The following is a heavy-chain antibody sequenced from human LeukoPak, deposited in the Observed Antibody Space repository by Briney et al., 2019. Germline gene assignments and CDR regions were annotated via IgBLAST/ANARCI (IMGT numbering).Heavy chain of an antibody. CDR3: AGPGYSSSWYEGY. CDR2: ISGSGGST. Sequence: GGSLRLSCAASGFTFSSYGIHWVRQAPGKGLEWVSTISGSGGSTDYADSVKGRFTISRDNSKNTLYLQMNSLRVEDTAVYYCAGPGYSSSWYEGYWGQGTLVTVSS. J-gene: IGHJ4*02. CDR1: GFTFSSYG. D-gene: IGHD6-13*01. V-gene: IGHV3-23*01.